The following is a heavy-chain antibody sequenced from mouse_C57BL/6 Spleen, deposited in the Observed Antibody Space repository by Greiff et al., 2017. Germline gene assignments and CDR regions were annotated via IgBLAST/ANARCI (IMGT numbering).Heavy chain of an antibody. J-gene: IGHJ2*01. CDR2: IRLKSDNYAT. D-gene: IGHD2-14*01. V-gene: IGHV6-3*01. CDR3: TGRGGYPYYFDY. CDR1: GFTFRNYW. Sequence: EVKVEESGGGLVQPGGSMKLSCVASGFTFRNYWMNWVRQSPEKGLEWVAQIRLKSDNYATHYAESVKGRFTISRDDSKSSVYLQMNNLRAEDTGIYYCTGRGGYPYYFDYWGQGTTLTVSS.